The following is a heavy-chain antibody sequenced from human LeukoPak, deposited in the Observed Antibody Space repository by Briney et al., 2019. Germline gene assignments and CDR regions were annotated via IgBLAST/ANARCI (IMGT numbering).Heavy chain of an antibody. Sequence: GGSLRLSCAASGFTFDDYAMHWVRQAPGKGLEWVSGISWNTDNRDYADSVKGRFTISRDNAKNSLYLQMNSLRGEDTAFYYCAKGAAAGTNWYFDLWGRGTLVTVSS. CDR1: GFTFDDYA. CDR2: ISWNTDNR. J-gene: IGHJ2*01. D-gene: IGHD6-13*01. V-gene: IGHV3-9*01. CDR3: AKGAAAGTNWYFDL.